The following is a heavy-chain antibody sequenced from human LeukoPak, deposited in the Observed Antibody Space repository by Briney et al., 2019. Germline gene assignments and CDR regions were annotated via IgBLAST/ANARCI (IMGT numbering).Heavy chain of an antibody. Sequence: GGSLRLSCAASGFTVSSNYMSWVRQAPGKGLEWVSLISSGGNTYYADSVKGRFTISRDNSKNTLYLQMNSLRAEDTAVYYCARGQRWLQLFDYWGQGTLVTVSS. CDR3: ARGQRWLQLFDY. J-gene: IGHJ4*02. D-gene: IGHD5-24*01. CDR1: GFTVSSNY. V-gene: IGHV3-53*01. CDR2: ISSGGNT.